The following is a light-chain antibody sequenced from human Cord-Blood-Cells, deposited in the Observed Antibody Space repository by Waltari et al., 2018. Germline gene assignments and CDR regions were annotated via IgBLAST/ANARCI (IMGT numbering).Light chain of an antibody. CDR1: SSDVGGYNY. Sequence: QSALTQPPSASGSPGQSVTISCTGTSSDVGGYNYVSWSQQHPGKAPKPSIYKVSQRPSGVPDRFSGSKSRNTASLTVSGLQAEDEADYYCSSYAGSNNVVFGGGTKLTVL. V-gene: IGLV2-8*01. J-gene: IGLJ2*01. CDR2: KVS. CDR3: SSYAGSNNVV.